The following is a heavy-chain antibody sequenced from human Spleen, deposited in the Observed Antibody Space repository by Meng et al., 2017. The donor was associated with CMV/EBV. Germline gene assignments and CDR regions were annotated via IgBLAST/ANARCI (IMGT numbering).Heavy chain of an antibody. Sequence: VASGFTFSSYAMHWVRQAPGKGLEWVAVISYDGSNKYYADSVKGRFTISRDNSKNTLYLQMNSLRAEDTAVYYCARDLTTVTTGVDYWGQGTLVTVSS. CDR3: ARDLTTVTTGVDY. CDR2: ISYDGSNK. CDR1: GFTFSSYA. J-gene: IGHJ4*02. V-gene: IGHV3-30-3*01. D-gene: IGHD4-17*01.